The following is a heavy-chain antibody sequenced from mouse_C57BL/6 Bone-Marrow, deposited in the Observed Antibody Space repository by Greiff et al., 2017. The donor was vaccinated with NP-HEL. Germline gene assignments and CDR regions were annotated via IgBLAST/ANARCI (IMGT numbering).Heavy chain of an antibody. V-gene: IGHV1-81*01. J-gene: IGHJ2*01. CDR1: GYTFTSYC. CDR2: IYPRRGDT. Sequence: VKLVESGAELARPGASVKLSCKASGYTFTSYCLRWVKQRTGQGLEWIGEIYPRRGDTYYNEKFKGKATLTADKSSSTAYRELRSLTSEDSAVYVCASSILDYWGQGTTLTVSS. CDR3: ASSILDY. D-gene: IGHD2-3*01.